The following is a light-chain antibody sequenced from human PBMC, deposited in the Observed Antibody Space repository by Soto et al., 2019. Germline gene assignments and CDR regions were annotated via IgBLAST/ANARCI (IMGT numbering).Light chain of an antibody. Sequence: QSALTQPASVSGSPGQSITISCTGTSSDVGGYDYVSWYQQYAGKAPKLTIYNVRNRPSGVSNRFSGSKSGNTASLTISGLQPEDEADHFCSSYTNSGTVLFGGGTKLTVL. CDR2: NVR. V-gene: IGLV2-14*01. J-gene: IGLJ2*01. CDR3: SSYTNSGTVL. CDR1: SSDVGGYDY.